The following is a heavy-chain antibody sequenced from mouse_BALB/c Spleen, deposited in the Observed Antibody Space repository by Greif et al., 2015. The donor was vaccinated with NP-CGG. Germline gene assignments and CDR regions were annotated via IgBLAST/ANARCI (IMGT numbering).Heavy chain of an antibody. V-gene: IGHV1-80*01. CDR2: IYPGDGAT. D-gene: IGHD2-4*01. Sequence: VQLQHSGAELVRPGSSVKISCKASGYAFNRYWMNWVKQRPGQGLEWIGPIYPGDGATNYNGKFKGKATLTADKSSSTAYMQLSSLTSENSAVYFCARYDYDYYAMDYCGQGTSFTVSS. CDR3: ARYDYDYYAMDY. J-gene: IGHJ4*01. CDR1: GYAFNRYW.